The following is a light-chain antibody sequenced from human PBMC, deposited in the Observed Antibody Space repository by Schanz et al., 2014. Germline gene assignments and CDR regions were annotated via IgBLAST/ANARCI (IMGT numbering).Light chain of an antibody. V-gene: IGKV3-20*01. CDR2: GAS. CDR3: QQYGSTPST. J-gene: IGKJ3*01. Sequence: EIVLTQSPATLSVSPGERATLSCRASQSVSTHLAWYQQNPGQAPRLLIYGASTRATGIPATFSGSASGTDFTLTISRLEPEDFAVYYCQQYGSTPSTFGPGTKVDIK. CDR1: QSVSTH.